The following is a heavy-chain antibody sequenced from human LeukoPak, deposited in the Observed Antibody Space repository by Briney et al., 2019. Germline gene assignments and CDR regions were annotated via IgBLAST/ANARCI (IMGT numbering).Heavy chain of an antibody. CDR3: ARADYKAGYDY. J-gene: IGHJ4*02. D-gene: IGHD3-10*01. Sequence: PSETLSLTCTVSGGSISSYYWSWIRQPAGKGLEWIGYIYYSGSTNYNPSLKSRVTISVDTSKNQFSLKLGSVTAADTAVYYCARADYKAGYDYWGQGTLVTVSS. V-gene: IGHV4-59*01. CDR1: GGSISSYY. CDR2: IYYSGST.